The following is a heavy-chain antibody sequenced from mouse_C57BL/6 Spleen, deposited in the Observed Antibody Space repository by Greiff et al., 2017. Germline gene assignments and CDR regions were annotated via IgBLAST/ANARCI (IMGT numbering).Heavy chain of an antibody. CDR3: ARRDYYGSSYVFAY. D-gene: IGHD1-1*01. CDR1: GYSFTDYN. Sequence: VQLQQSGPELVKPSASVKISCKASGYSFTDYNMNWVKQSNGKSLEWIGVINPNYGTTSYNQKFKGKATLTVDQSSSTAYMQLNSLTSEDSAVYYCARRDYYGSSYVFAYWGQGTLVTVSA. CDR2: INPNYGTT. V-gene: IGHV1-39*01. J-gene: IGHJ3*01.